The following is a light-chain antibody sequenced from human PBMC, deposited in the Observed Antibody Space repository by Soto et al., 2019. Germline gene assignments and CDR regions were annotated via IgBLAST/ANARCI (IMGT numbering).Light chain of an antibody. CDR1: SSDVGNYNL. V-gene: IGLV2-23*01. Sequence: QSVLTQPASLSGPPGQPITISSTGTSSDVGNYNLVSWYQQHPGKAPKLMIYEGTKRPSGVSNRFSGSKSGNTASLTISGLQAEDEADYYCCSYAGSSFYVFGTGTKVTVL. CDR3: CSYAGSSFYV. CDR2: EGT. J-gene: IGLJ1*01.